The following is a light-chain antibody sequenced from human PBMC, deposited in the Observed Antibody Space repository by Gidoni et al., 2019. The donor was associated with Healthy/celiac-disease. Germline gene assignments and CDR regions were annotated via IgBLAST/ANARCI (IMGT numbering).Light chain of an antibody. J-gene: IGKJ1*01. CDR2: DAS. CDR1: QSISSW. CDR3: QQNNSYSWT. V-gene: IGKV1-5*01. Sequence: DIQMTQSPSTLSASVGDRVTITCRASQSISSWLAWYQQKPGKAPKLLIYDASSLESGVPSRFSGSGSGTEFTLTISRLQPDDFATYYCQQNNSYSWTFXQXTKVEIK.